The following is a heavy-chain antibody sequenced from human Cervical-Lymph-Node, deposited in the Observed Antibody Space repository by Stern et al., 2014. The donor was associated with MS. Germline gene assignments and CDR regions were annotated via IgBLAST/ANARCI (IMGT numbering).Heavy chain of an antibody. CDR1: GGTFSSYT. CDR2: IIPIFRTP. V-gene: IGHV1-69*01. D-gene: IGHD6-13*01. CDR3: ARDRMSIAAAGTSWFDP. J-gene: IGHJ5*02. Sequence: VQLVEYGAEVKKPGSSVKVSCKASGGTFSSYTISWVRQAPGQGLEWMGGIIPIFRTPNYAQKFQGRVTITADESTSTAYMELSSLRSEDTAVYYCARDRMSIAAAGTSWFDPWGQGTLVTVSS.